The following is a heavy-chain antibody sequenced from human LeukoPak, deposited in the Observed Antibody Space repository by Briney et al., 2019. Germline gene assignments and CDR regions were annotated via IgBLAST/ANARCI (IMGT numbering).Heavy chain of an antibody. CDR3: ARRGYSGYDLPDY. D-gene: IGHD5-12*01. Sequence: ASVKVSCKASGGTFSSDAISWVRQAPGQGLEWMGRIIPILDIAHYAQKLQGRVTMTTDTSTSTAYMELRSLRSDDTAVYYCARRGYSGYDLPDYWGQGTLVTVSS. CDR2: IIPILDIA. J-gene: IGHJ4*02. CDR1: GGTFSSDA. V-gene: IGHV1-69*04.